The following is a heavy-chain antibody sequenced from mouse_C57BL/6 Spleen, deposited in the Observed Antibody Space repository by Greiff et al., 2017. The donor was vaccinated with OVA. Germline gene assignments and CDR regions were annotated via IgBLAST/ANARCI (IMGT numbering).Heavy chain of an antibody. CDR1: GYTFTDYE. D-gene: IGHD2-1*01. CDR2: IDPETGGT. J-gene: IGHJ3*01. V-gene: IGHV1-15*01. Sequence: VQLVESGAELVRPGASVTLSCKASGYTFTDYEMHWVKQTPVHGLEWIGAIDPETGGTAYNQKFKGKAILTADKSSSTAYMELRSLTSEDSAVYYCTRSRYYGKTFAYWGQGTLVTVSA. CDR3: TRSRYYGKTFAY.